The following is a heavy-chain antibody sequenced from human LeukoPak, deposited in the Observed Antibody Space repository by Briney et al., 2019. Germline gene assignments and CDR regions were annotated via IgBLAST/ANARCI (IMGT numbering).Heavy chain of an antibody. CDR2: INHSGST. Sequence: SETLSLTCAVYGGSFSGYYWSWIRQPPGKGLEWIGEINHSGSTNYNPSLKSRVTISVDTSKNQFSLRLSSVTAADTAVYYCASRGSNGAFDIWGRGTMVTVSS. CDR3: ASRGSNGAFDI. V-gene: IGHV4-34*01. CDR1: GGSFSGYY. J-gene: IGHJ3*02. D-gene: IGHD1-26*01.